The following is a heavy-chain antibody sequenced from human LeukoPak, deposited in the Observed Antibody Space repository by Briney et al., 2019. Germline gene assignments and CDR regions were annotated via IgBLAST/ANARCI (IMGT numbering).Heavy chain of an antibody. J-gene: IGHJ3*02. CDR2: ISWNSGSI. Sequence: PGGSLRLPCAASGFTFDDYAMHWVRQAPGKGLEWVSGISWNSGSIGYADSVKGRFTISRDNAKNSLYLQMNSLRAEDTALYYCAKDMGSSRTYAFDIWGQGTMVTVSS. CDR1: GFTFDDYA. V-gene: IGHV3-9*01. D-gene: IGHD6-13*01. CDR3: AKDMGSSRTYAFDI.